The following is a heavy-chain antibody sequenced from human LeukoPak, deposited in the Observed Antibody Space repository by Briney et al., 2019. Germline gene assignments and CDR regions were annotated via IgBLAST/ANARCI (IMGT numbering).Heavy chain of an antibody. CDR2: ISGSGGST. J-gene: IGHJ4*02. D-gene: IGHD3-10*01. CDR3: AKSRITLTEGYFDS. CDR1: GFTFSTYA. V-gene: IGHV3-23*01. Sequence: GGSLRLSCAASGFTFSTYAMNWVRQAPGKGLEWVSSISGSGGSTYYADSVKGRFTISRDTSKNTLYLQMNSLRADGTAVYYCAKSRITLTEGYFDSWGQGTLVTVSS.